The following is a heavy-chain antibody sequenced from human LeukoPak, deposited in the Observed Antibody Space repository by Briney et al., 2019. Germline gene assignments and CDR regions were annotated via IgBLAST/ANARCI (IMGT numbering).Heavy chain of an antibody. V-gene: IGHV1-69*05. CDR2: IIPIFGTA. J-gene: IGHJ4*02. CDR3: ARDQYYYDSSGYRFDY. CDR1: GFTFSSYA. Sequence: PGGSLRLSCAASGFTFSSYAISWVRQAPGQGLEWMGRIIPIFGTANYAQKFQGRVTITTDESTSTAYMELSSLRSEDTAVYYCARDQYYYDSSGYRFDYWGQGTLVTVSS. D-gene: IGHD3-22*01.